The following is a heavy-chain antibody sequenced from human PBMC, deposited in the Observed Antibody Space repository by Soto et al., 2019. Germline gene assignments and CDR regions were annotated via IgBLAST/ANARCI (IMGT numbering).Heavy chain of an antibody. V-gene: IGHV1-69*06. D-gene: IGHD3-10*01. Sequence: QVHLVQSGAEVRKPGSSVRVSCKASGDTFTKYAISWLRQAPGQGLEWMGGIVPVFGRVTYAQRFQDRVSIIADKSTATSYLELTSLTADDTAVYYCAGVASGSTWDDFDSWGQGTLVTVSS. CDR1: GDTFTKYA. CDR2: IVPVFGRV. CDR3: AGVASGSTWDDFDS. J-gene: IGHJ4*02.